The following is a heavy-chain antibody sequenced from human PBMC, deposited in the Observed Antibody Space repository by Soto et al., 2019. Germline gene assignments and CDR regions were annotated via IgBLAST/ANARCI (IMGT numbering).Heavy chain of an antibody. CDR2: IYYSGST. Sequence: SETLSLTCTVSGGSISSGGYYWSWIRQHPGKGLEWIGYIYYSGSTYYNPSLKSRVTISVDTSKNQFSLKLSSVTAADTAVYYCAREARSYYYDSSGYPDYWGQGTLVTVSS. CDR3: AREARSYYYDSSGYPDY. V-gene: IGHV4-31*03. CDR1: GGSISSGGYY. D-gene: IGHD3-22*01. J-gene: IGHJ4*02.